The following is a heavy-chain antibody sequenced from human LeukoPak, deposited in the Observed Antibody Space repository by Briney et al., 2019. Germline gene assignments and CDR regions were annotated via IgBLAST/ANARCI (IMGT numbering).Heavy chain of an antibody. CDR2: FDPEDGET. D-gene: IGHD4-17*01. Sequence: ASVTVSCKVSGYTLTELSMHWVRQAPGKGLEWMGGFDPEDGETIYAQKFQGRVTMTEDTSTDTAYMELSSLRSEDTAVYYCAREETTVIYFDYWGQGTLVTVSS. CDR1: GYTLTELS. J-gene: IGHJ4*02. V-gene: IGHV1-24*01. CDR3: AREETTVIYFDY.